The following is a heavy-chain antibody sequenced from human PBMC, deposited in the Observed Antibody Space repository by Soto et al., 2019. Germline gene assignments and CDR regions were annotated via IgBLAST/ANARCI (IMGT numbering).Heavy chain of an antibody. CDR2: ISSSSSYT. Sequence: GGSLRLSCAASGFTFSDYYMSWIRQAPGKGLEWVSYISSSSSYTNYADSVKGRFTISRDNAKNSLYLQMNSLRAEDTAVYYCARAAGYYDSSGPQGYWGQGTLVTVSS. CDR3: ARAAGYYDSSGPQGY. CDR1: GFTFSDYY. V-gene: IGHV3-11*06. D-gene: IGHD3-22*01. J-gene: IGHJ4*02.